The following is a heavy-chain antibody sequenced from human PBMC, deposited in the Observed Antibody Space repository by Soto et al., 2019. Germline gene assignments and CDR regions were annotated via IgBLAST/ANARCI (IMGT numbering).Heavy chain of an antibody. CDR2: IYHSGST. V-gene: IGHV4-4*02. D-gene: IGHD1-26*01. Sequence: SETLSLTCAVSGGSISSSNWWSWARQPPGKGLEWIGEIYHSGSTNYNPSLKSRVTISVDKSKNQFSLKLSSVTAADTAVYYCARFNSGSYYEAFDIWGQGTMLTVSS. CDR3: ARFNSGSYYEAFDI. CDR1: GGSISSSNW. J-gene: IGHJ3*02.